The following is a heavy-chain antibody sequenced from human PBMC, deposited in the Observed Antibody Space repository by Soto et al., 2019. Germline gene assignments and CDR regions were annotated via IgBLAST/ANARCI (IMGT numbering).Heavy chain of an antibody. CDR3: ASYDFWSGYYTYYYYYGMDV. Sequence: SETLSLTCAVSGGSISSGGYSWSWIRQPPGKGLEWVGYIYHSGSTYYNPSLKSRVTISVDRSKNQFSLKLSSVTAADTAVYYCASYDFWSGYYTYYYYYGMDVWGQGTTVTVSS. CDR1: GGSISSGGYS. CDR2: IYHSGST. V-gene: IGHV4-30-2*01. J-gene: IGHJ6*02. D-gene: IGHD3-3*01.